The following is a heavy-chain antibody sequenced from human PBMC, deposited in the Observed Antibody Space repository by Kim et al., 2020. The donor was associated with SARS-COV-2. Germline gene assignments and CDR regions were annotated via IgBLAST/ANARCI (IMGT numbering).Heavy chain of an antibody. CDR1: GFTFSGSW. CDR2: IKEDGSEK. Sequence: GGSLRLSCAASGFTFSGSWMSWVRQAPGKGLEWVANIKEDGSEKYYVDSMGGRFTISRDNAKNSLFLQMNSLRVEDTAIYYCARDPSHGALDYWGQGILV. J-gene: IGHJ4*02. CDR3: ARDPSHGALDY. D-gene: IGHD3-10*01. V-gene: IGHV3-7*01.